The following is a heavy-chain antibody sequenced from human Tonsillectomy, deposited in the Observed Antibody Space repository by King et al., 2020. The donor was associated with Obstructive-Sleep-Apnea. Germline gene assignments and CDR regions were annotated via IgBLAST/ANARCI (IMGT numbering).Heavy chain of an antibody. Sequence: VQLVESGGGLVQPGGSLRLSCAASGFTFSSYWMNWVRQAPGKGLEWVANIKQDGSERYYVDSVKGRFTISRDNAKNSLYLQMNSLRAEDTAVYYCARYTTSSSRGFDYWGHGTLVTVSS. CDR1: GFTFSSYW. J-gene: IGHJ4*01. D-gene: IGHD6-6*01. CDR3: ARYTTSSSRGFDY. V-gene: IGHV3-7*03. CDR2: IKQDGSER.